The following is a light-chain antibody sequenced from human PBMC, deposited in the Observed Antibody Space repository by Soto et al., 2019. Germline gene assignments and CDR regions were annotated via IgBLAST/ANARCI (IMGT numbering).Light chain of an antibody. Sequence: QSALTQPASLSGSPGQSITMFCTGTSNDVGGDNYVSWYQQHPGKAPKLIIYEVSNRPSGISSRFSGSKSANTASLTISGLQADDEAEYYCSSFTGSSTWVFGGGTKLTVL. CDR1: SNDVGGDNY. J-gene: IGLJ3*02. CDR3: SSFTGSSTWV. V-gene: IGLV2-14*01. CDR2: EVS.